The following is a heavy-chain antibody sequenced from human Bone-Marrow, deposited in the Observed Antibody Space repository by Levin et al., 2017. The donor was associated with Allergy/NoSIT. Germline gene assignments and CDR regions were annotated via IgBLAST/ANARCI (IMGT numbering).Heavy chain of an antibody. CDR2: IYHSGNI. J-gene: IGHJ4*02. D-gene: IGHD4-11*01. CDR3: ARVYSSAFDY. V-gene: IGHV4-4*02. CDR1: GASISSSNW. Sequence: SETLSLTCVVSGASISSSNWWSWVRQPRGKGLEWIGEIYHSGNIDYNPSLKSRAIISVDKSKNEFYLKLTSVTAADTAIYYCARVYSSAFDYWGQGTPVTVSS.